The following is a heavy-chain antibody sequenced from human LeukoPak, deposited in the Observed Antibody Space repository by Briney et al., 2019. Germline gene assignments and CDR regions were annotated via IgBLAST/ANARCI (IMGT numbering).Heavy chain of an antibody. CDR3: AKVYDSSGYLDY. V-gene: IGHV3-23*01. CDR1: GFTFSSYA. Sequence: GGSLRLSCAASGFTFSSYAMSWVSQAPGKGLEWVSAISGSGGSTYYADSVKGRFTISRDNSKNTLYLQMNSLRAEDTAVYYCAKVYDSSGYLDYWGQGTLVTVSS. J-gene: IGHJ4*02. D-gene: IGHD3-22*01. CDR2: ISGSGGST.